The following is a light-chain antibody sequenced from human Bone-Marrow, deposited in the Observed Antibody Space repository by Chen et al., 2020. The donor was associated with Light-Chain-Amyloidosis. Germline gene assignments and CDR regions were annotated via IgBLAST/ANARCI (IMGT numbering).Light chain of an antibody. Sequence: QSVLNQPASVSGSHGQSITISCTGTSSDVGGYNHVSWYQHHPGKAPKLMIYEVSNRPSGISNRFSGSKSGNAASLSISWLQAEDEADYYCSSYTSSVSYVFGSGTKVTVL. V-gene: IGLV2-14*01. J-gene: IGLJ1*01. CDR2: EVS. CDR3: SSYTSSVSYV. CDR1: SSDVGGYNH.